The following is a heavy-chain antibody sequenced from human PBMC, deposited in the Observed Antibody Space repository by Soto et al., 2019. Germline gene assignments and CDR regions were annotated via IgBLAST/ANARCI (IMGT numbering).Heavy chain of an antibody. D-gene: IGHD4-4*01. CDR3: ARLNFHYDSNYEDYYGMDV. J-gene: IGHJ6*02. Sequence: QVQLQESGPGLVKPSGTLSLTCAVSGGSISSSNWWSWVRQPPGKGLEWIGEIYHSGSTNYNPSLKSRVTISVDKSKNQFSLKLSSVTAADTAVYYCARLNFHYDSNYEDYYGMDVWGQGTTVTVSS. CDR1: GGSISSSNW. V-gene: IGHV4-4*02. CDR2: IYHSGST.